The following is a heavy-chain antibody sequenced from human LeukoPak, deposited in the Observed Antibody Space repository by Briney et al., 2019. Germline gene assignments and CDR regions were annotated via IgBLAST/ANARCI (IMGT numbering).Heavy chain of an antibody. V-gene: IGHV4-38-2*02. CDR3: ARFLEWSPFDY. J-gene: IGHJ4*02. CDR1: GGSISSYY. CDR2: IYHSGST. Sequence: PSETLSLTCTVSGGSISSYYWGWIRQPPGKGLEWIGSIYHSGSTYYNPSLKSRVTISVDTSKNQFSLKLSSVTAADTAVYYCARFLEWSPFDYWGQGTLVTVSS. D-gene: IGHD3-3*01.